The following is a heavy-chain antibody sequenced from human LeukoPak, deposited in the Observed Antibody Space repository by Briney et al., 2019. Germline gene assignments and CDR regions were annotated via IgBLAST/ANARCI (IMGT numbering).Heavy chain of an antibody. CDR2: ISSSSTYI. V-gene: IGHV3-21*01. CDR1: GFTSSSYS. CDR3: ATYDFRGTAGVDV. Sequence: GGSLRLSCAASGFTSSSYSMHWVRQAPGKGLEWVSSISSSSTYIYYADSVKGRFTISRDNAKNSLYLQMNSLRAEDTAVYYCATYDFRGTAGVDVWGQGTTVTVSS. J-gene: IGHJ6*02. D-gene: IGHD3-3*01.